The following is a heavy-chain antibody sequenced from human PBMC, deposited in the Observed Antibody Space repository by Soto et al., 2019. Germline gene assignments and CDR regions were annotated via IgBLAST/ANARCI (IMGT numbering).Heavy chain of an antibody. CDR1: GFTFSSYA. CDR3: ASPPPMRGTPPNYYYYGMDV. CDR2: ISYDGSNK. V-gene: IGHV3-30-3*01. Sequence: QPGGSLRLSCAASGFTFSSYAMHWVRQAPGKGLEWVAVISYDGSNKYYADSVKGRFTISRDNSKNTLYLQMNSLRAEDTAVYYCASPPPMRGTPPNYYYYGMDVWGQGTTVTVSS. J-gene: IGHJ6*02. D-gene: IGHD2-2*01.